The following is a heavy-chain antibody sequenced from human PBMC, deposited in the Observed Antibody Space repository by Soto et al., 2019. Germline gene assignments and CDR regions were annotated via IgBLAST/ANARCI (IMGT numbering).Heavy chain of an antibody. J-gene: IGHJ4*02. V-gene: IGHV3-23*01. Sequence: EVQLLESGGGLVQPRGSLRLSCAASGFTFSSYAMSWVRQAPGKGLEWVSVISGSGGSTYYADSVKGRFTISRDNSKNTLYLQMDRLRAEDTAVYYCAKRGSGSQFDYWGQGTLVTVSS. CDR2: ISGSGGST. CDR3: AKRGSGSQFDY. D-gene: IGHD1-26*01. CDR1: GFTFSSYA.